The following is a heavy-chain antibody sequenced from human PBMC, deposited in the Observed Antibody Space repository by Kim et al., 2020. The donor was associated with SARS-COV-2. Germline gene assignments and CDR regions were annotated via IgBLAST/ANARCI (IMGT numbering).Heavy chain of an antibody. V-gene: IGHV3-30*07. J-gene: IGHJ4*02. D-gene: IGHD3-10*01. CDR3: ARGGRLASYYLGISDY. Sequence: SVKGRFTISRDNSKNTLYLQMNSLRAGDTAVYYCARGGRLASYYLGISDYWGQGTLVTVSS.